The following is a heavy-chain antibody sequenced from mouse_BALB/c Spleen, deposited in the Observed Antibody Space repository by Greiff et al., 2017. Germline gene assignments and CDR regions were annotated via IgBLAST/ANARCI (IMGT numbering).Heavy chain of an antibody. V-gene: IGHV5-4*02. D-gene: IGHD2-1*01. Sequence: EVKVVESGGGLVKPGGSLKLSCAASGFTFSDYYMYWVRQTPEKRLEWVATISDGGSYTYYPDSVKGRFTISRDNAKNNLYLQMSSLKSEDTAMYYCARDPYGNQFAYWGQGTLVTVSA. CDR2: ISDGGSYT. CDR3: ARDPYGNQFAY. CDR1: GFTFSDYY. J-gene: IGHJ3*01.